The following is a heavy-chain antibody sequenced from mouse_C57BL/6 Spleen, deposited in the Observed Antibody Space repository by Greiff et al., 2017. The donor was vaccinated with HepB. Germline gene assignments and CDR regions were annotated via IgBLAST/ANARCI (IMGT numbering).Heavy chain of an antibody. J-gene: IGHJ3*01. D-gene: IGHD2-3*01. Sequence: VKLVESDAELVKPGASVKISCKVSGYTFTDHTIHWMKQRPEQGLEWIGYIYPRDGSTKYNEKFKGKATLTADKSSSTAYMQLNSLTSEDSAVYFCARTYDGYFAWFAYWGQGTLVTVSA. CDR2: IYPRDGST. CDR3: ARTYDGYFAWFAY. CDR1: GYTFTDHT. V-gene: IGHV1-78*01.